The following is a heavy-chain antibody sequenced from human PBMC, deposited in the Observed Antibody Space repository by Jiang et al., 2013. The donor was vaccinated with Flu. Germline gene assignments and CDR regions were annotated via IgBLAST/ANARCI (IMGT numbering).Heavy chain of an antibody. CDR3: ARDGGYSGYDFYFDY. D-gene: IGHD5-12*01. V-gene: IGHV3-48*02. J-gene: IGHJ4*02. Sequence: SCAASGFTFSSYSMNWVRQAPGKGLEWVSYISSSSSTIYYADSVKGRFTISRDNAKNSLYLQMNSLRDEDTAVYYCARDGGYSGYDFYFDYWGQGTLVTVSS. CDR1: GFTFSSYS. CDR2: ISSSSSTI.